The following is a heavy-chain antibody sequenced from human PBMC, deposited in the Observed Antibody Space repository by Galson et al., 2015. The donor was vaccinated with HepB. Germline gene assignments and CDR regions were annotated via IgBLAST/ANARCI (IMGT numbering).Heavy chain of an antibody. Sequence: SETLSLTCTVSGGSISSYYWSWIRQPPGKGLEWIGYIYYSGSTNYNPSLKSRVTISVDTSKNQFSLKLSSVTAADTAVYYCARVIGVARRQLVNFDYWGQGTLVTVSS. J-gene: IGHJ4*02. CDR1: GGSISSYY. CDR3: ARVIGVARRQLVNFDY. D-gene: IGHD6-6*01. CDR2: IYYSGST. V-gene: IGHV4-59*01.